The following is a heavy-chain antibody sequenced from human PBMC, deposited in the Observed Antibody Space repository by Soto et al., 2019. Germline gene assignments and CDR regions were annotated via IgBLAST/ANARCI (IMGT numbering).Heavy chain of an antibody. J-gene: IGHJ5*02. CDR3: ARDRTVVITSNWFDP. CDR2: INAGNGNT. D-gene: IGHD3-22*01. Sequence: ASVKVSCKASGYTFTSYAMHWVRQAPGQRLEWMGWINAGNGNTKYSQKFQGRVTITRDTSASTAYMELSSPRSEDTAVYYCARDRTVVITSNWFDPWGQGTLVTVSS. V-gene: IGHV1-3*01. CDR1: GYTFTSYA.